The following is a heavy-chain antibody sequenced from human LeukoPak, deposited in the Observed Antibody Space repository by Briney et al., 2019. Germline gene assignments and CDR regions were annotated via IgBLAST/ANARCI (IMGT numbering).Heavy chain of an antibody. D-gene: IGHD3-10*01. J-gene: IGHJ4*02. V-gene: IGHV4-59*01. CDR1: GGSISSYY. CDR3: ARAVGKVRYFDY. CDR2: IYYSGST. Sequence: SPSETLSLTCTVSGGSISSYYWSWIRQPPGKGLEWIGYIYYSGSTNYNPSLNSRVTISVDTSKNQFSLKLSSVTAADTAVYYCARAVGKVRYFDYWGQGTLVTVSS.